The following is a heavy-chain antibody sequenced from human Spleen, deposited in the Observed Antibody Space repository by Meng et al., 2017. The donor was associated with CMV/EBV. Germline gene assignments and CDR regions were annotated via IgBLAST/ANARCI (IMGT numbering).Heavy chain of an antibody. CDR3: TRRVTLFGVPNNGMDV. CDR1: AKFDSYT. V-gene: IGHV1-69*08. Sequence: AKFDSYTLFWVRQAPGQGLELMGRFLPILQTPNYVQKFQGRVTITADKSTSTNYLELSGLRSDDTAVYYCTRRVTLFGVPNNGMDVWGQGTAVTRLL. CDR2: FLPILQTP. D-gene: IGHD3-3*01. J-gene: IGHJ6*02.